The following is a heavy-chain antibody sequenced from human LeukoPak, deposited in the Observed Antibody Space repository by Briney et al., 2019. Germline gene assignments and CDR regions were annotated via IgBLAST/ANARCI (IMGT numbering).Heavy chain of an antibody. CDR3: ARGGYCSSTSCYLFDP. V-gene: IGHV3-7*01. CDR1: GFTFSRYW. J-gene: IGHJ5*02. Sequence: GGSLRLSCAASGFTFSRYWMSWVRQAPGKGLEWVANIKQDGSEKYYVDSVKGRFTISRDNVKNSLYLQMNSLRAEDMAVYYCARGGYCSSTSCYLFDPWGQGTLVTVSS. D-gene: IGHD2-2*01. CDR2: IKQDGSEK.